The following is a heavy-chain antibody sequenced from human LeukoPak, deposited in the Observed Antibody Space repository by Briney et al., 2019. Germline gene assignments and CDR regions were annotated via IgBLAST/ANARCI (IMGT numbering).Heavy chain of an antibody. CDR3: ARKLYYYDSSAAGWFDP. D-gene: IGHD3-22*01. CDR2: IKQDGSET. J-gene: IGHJ5*02. Sequence: GGSLRLSCAASGFTSSTSWMTWVRQAPGKGLEWVANIKQDGSETYYVDSVKGRFTISRDNAKNSLYLQMNSLRAEDTAVYHCARKLYYYDSSAAGWFDPWGQGTLVTVSS. CDR1: GFTSSTSW. V-gene: IGHV3-7*01.